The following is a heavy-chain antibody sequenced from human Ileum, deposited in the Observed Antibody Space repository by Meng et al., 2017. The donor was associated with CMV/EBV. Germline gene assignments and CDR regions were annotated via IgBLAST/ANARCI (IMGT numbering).Heavy chain of an antibody. D-gene: IGHD2-2*01. V-gene: IGHV4-39*07. CDR2: IFSGTT. CDR1: GGSVSSSSDY. J-gene: IGHJ3*01. Sequence: SETLSLTCIVSGGSVSSSSDYWGWIRQPPGKGLEWIGSIFSGTTHYNPSLGSRVTTSVDRSKSQVSLRLSSVTAADTAVYYCARRLCFGTRCPPVAFDVWGQGTVVTVSS. CDR3: ARRLCFGTRCPPVAFDV.